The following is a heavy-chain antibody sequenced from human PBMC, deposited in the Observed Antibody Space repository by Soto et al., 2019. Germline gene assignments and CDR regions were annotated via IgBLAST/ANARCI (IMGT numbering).Heavy chain of an antibody. D-gene: IGHD2-15*01. Sequence: PSETLSLTCTVSGGSISSGDYYWSWIRQPPGKGLEWIGYIYYSGSTYYNPSLKSRVTISVDTSKNQFSLKLSSVTAADTAVYYCARLPAYCRGGSCYPPGYNWFDPWGQGTLVTVSS. CDR3: ARLPAYCRGGSCYPPGYNWFDP. J-gene: IGHJ5*02. CDR2: IYYSGST. V-gene: IGHV4-30-4*01. CDR1: GGSISSGDYY.